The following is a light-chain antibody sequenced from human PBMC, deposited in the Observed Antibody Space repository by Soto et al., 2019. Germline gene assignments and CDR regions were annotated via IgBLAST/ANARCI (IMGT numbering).Light chain of an antibody. CDR2: EVT. CDR3: SSYTSSSTLV. V-gene: IGLV2-8*01. J-gene: IGLJ3*02. Sequence: QSVLTQPPSASGSPGQSVTISCTGTSSDIGGYNYVSWYQQRPGKAPKLMIYEVTKRPSGVPDRFSGSKSGSTASLTVSGLQAEDEADYYCSSYTSSSTLVFGGGTKLTVL. CDR1: SSDIGGYNY.